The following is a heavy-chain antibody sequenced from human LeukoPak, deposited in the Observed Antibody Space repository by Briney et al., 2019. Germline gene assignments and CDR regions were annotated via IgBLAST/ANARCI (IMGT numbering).Heavy chain of an antibody. D-gene: IGHD3-3*02. V-gene: IGHV1-69*04. CDR1: GGTFSSYA. CDR2: IIPILGIA. J-gene: IGHJ5*02. Sequence: GASVKVSCKASGGTFSSYAISWVRQAPGQGLEWMGRIIPILGIANYAQKFQGRVTITADKSTSTAYMELSSLRSEDTAVYYCARVGSLHYNWFDPWGPGTLVTVSS. CDR3: ARVGSLHYNWFDP.